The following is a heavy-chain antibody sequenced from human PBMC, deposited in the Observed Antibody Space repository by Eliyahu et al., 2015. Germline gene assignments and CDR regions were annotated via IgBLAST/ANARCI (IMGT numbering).Heavy chain of an antibody. Sequence: EVQLVESGGGLVQPGGSXRXSCAASGFTFSSYEMNWVRQAPGKGLEWVSYISSSGSTIYYADSVKGRFTISRDNAKNSLYLQMNSLRAEDTAVYYCAPAPSEVAVKDYWGQGTLVTVSS. CDR3: APAPSEVAVKDY. D-gene: IGHD2-15*01. CDR1: GFTFSSYE. CDR2: ISSSGSTI. V-gene: IGHV3-48*03. J-gene: IGHJ4*02.